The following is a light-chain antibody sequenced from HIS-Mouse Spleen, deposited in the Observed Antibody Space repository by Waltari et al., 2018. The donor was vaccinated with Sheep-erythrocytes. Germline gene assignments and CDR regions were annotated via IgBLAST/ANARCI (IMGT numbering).Light chain of an antibody. J-gene: IGLJ3*02. V-gene: IGLV2-8*01. CDR2: EVS. CDR1: SSDVGGYNY. CDR3: SSYAGSNNWV. Sequence: QSALTQPPSASGSPGQSVTISCTGTSSDVGGYNYVSWYQQHPGKAPKPMIYEVSKRPSGVPDRFSGSKSGNPAALTGSGLQAEDEADYYCSSYAGSNNWVFGGGTKLTVL.